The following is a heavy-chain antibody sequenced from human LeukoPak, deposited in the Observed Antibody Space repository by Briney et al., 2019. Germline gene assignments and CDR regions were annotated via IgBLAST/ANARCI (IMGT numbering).Heavy chain of an antibody. CDR1: GFTSSSYW. Sequence: GGSLRLSCAASGFTSSSYWMSWVRQAPGKGLEWVAHINQDGSEEHYMDSVKARFIISRDNAKNSLSLQMDSLRAEDTAVYYCVRDGGVSGYDLLDYWGQGTLVTVSS. J-gene: IGHJ4*02. D-gene: IGHD5-12*01. CDR2: INQDGSEE. CDR3: VRDGGVSGYDLLDY. V-gene: IGHV3-7*01.